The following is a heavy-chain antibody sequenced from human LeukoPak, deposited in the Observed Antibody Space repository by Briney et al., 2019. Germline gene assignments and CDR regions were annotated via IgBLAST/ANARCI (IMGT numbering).Heavy chain of an antibody. J-gene: IGHJ1*01. V-gene: IGHV4-34*01. D-gene: IGHD3-22*01. CDR2: INHSGST. Sequence: PSETLSLTCAVYGGSFSGYYWSWIRQPPGKGLEWIGEINHSGSTNYNPSLKSRVTISVDTSKNQFSLKLSSVTAADTAVYYCARHEKDYFDSGGRGPLTQHWGQGTLVTVSS. CDR1: GGSFSGYY. CDR3: ARHEKDYFDSGGRGPLTQH.